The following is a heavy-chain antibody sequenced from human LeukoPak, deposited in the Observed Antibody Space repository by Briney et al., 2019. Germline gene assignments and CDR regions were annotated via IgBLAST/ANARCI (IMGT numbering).Heavy chain of an antibody. CDR3: ARVDVFGVVSSDYYYYYMDV. V-gene: IGHV4-61*02. Sequence: SETLSLTCTVSGGSISSSGYYWSWIRQPAGKGLEWIGRIYTSGSTNYNPSLKSRVTMSVVTSKNQFSLKLSYVTAADTAVYYCARVDVFGVVSSDYYYYYMDVWGKGTTVTVSS. J-gene: IGHJ6*03. D-gene: IGHD3-3*01. CDR2: IYTSGST. CDR1: GGSISSSGYY.